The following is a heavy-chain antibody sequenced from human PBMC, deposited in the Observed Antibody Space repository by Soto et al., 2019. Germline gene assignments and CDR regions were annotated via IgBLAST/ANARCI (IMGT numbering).Heavy chain of an antibody. Sequence: GGSLRLSCAASGFTFSSYGMHWVRQAPGKGLEWVAVIWYDGSNKYYADSVKGRFTISRDNSKNTLYLQMNSLRAEDTAVYYCARAPEAMVREEDDYWGQGTLVTVSS. V-gene: IGHV3-33*01. CDR3: ARAPEAMVREEDDY. CDR2: IWYDGSNK. CDR1: GFTFSSYG. D-gene: IGHD3-10*01. J-gene: IGHJ4*02.